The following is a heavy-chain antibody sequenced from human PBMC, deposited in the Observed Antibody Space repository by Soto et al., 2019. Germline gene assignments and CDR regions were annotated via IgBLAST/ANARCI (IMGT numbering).Heavy chain of an antibody. D-gene: IGHD1-1*01. CDR1: GGSIRSGGYY. CDR3: ARDEGGNTAIGG. CDR2: VYYSGST. J-gene: IGHJ4*02. V-gene: IGHV4-31*03. Sequence: QVQLQESGPGLVKPSQTLSLTCTVSGGSIRSGGYYWSWIRQHPGKGLEWIGYVYYSGSTYYNPYLKSRVTISVDTSKNQFSLKLSSVTAADTAVYYCARDEGGNTAIGGWGQGTLVTVSS.